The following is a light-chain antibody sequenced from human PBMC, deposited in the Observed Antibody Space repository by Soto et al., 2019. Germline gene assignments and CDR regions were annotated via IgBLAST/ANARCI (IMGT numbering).Light chain of an antibody. CDR1: TIDVDSSNY. J-gene: IGLJ2*01. Sequence: QSALTQPRSVSGSPGQSVTISCTGPTIDVDSSNYVSWYQQHPGKAPKLMIYDVSERPSGVPDRFSGSKSGSTASLTISGLQAEDEADYYCSSYTSTSTVKFGGGTQLTVL. CDR3: SSYTSTSTVK. CDR2: DVS. V-gene: IGLV2-11*01.